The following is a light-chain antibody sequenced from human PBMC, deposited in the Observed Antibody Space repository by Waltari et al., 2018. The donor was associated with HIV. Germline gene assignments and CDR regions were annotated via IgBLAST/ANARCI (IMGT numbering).Light chain of an antibody. V-gene: IGLV2-23*01. CDR1: SSDVGSYNL. J-gene: IGLJ3*02. CDR2: EGI. CDR3: CSYAGSSNWV. Sequence: QSALTQPDSVSGSPGQSITISCTGSSSDVGSYNLVSWYQQHPGKAPKLMIYEGINRPSGISNRFSGSKSGNTASLTISGLQAEDEADYYCCSYAGSSNWVFGGGTKLTVL.